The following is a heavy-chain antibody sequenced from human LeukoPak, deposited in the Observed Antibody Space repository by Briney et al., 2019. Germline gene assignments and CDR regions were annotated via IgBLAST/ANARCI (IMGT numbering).Heavy chain of an antibody. D-gene: IGHD3-22*01. CDR3: AKDYAMIEVVTLFDN. Sequence: PGGSLRLSCAASGFTFSTYVMSWVRQAPGKGLEWVSGISENGGTTYYADSVRGRSIIFRDNSKNTLYLQMNSLRAEDTAVYYCAKDYAMIEVVTLFDNWGQGTLVTVSS. V-gene: IGHV3-23*01. J-gene: IGHJ4*02. CDR2: ISENGGTT. CDR1: GFTFSTYV.